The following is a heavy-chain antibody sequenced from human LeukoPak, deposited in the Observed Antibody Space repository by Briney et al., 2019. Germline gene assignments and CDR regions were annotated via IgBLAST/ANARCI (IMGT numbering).Heavy chain of an antibody. J-gene: IGHJ4*02. D-gene: IGHD1-26*01. CDR1: GFTFSDHY. CDR3: TRDRSGSYEGDFDY. V-gene: IGHV3-72*01. Sequence: GGSLRLSCAASGFTFSDHYMDWVRQAPGKGLEWVGRIRDKGNIYTTEYAPSVKGRFTISRDDSKNSLYLQMKSLKTEDTAVYYCTRDRSGSYEGDFDYWGQGTLVTVSS. CDR2: IRDKGNIYTT.